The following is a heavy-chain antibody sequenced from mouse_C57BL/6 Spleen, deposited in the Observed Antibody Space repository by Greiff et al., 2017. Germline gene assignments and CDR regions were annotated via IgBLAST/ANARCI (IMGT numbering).Heavy chain of an antibody. J-gene: IGHJ3*01. V-gene: IGHV2-2*01. Sequence: VQVVESGPGLVQPSQSLSITCTVSGFSLTSYGVHWVRQSPGKGLEWLGVIWSGGSTDYNAAFISRLSISKDNSKSHVFFKMNSLQADDTAIYYCARKGYYDYDGFAYWGQGTLVTVSA. CDR1: GFSLTSYG. D-gene: IGHD2-4*01. CDR2: IWSGGST. CDR3: ARKGYYDYDGFAY.